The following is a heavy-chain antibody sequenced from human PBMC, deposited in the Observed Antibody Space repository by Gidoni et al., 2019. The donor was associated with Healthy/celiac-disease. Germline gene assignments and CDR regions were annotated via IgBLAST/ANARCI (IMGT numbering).Heavy chain of an antibody. D-gene: IGHD3-10*01. Sequence: EVQLVESGGGLVQPGGSLRLSCAASGFTFSRYAMHWVRQAPGKGLEYVSAISSNGGSTYYANSVKGRFTISRDNSKNTLYLQMGSLRAEDMAVYYCARGSAPRPGPSDYWGQGTLVTVSS. CDR2: ISSNGGST. CDR1: GFTFSRYA. V-gene: IGHV3-64*01. J-gene: IGHJ4*02. CDR3: ARGSAPRPGPSDY.